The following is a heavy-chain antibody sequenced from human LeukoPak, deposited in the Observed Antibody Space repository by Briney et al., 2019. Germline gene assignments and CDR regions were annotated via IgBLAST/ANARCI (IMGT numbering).Heavy chain of an antibody. V-gene: IGHV3-23*01. Sequence: GGSLRLSCAASGFTFDDYAMHWVRQAPGQGLEWVSRISGSGGSTYYADSVKGRFTISRDNSKNTLYLQMNSLRAEDTAVYYCAKDATQSTVTPGAFDIWGQGTMVTVSS. D-gene: IGHD4-17*01. CDR2: ISGSGGST. CDR3: AKDATQSTVTPGAFDI. J-gene: IGHJ3*02. CDR1: GFTFDDYA.